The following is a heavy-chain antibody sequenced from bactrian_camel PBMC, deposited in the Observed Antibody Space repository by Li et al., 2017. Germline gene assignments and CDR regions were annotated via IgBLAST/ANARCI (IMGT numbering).Heavy chain of an antibody. J-gene: IGHJ4*01. V-gene: IGHV3-2*01. D-gene: IGHD6*01. CDR3: AKDPKMYGGSWLSPDIDH. CDR2: IYSDGTNT. CDR1: QRANC. Sequence: HVQLVESGGGSVQAGGSLRLTCVASQRANCMGWVRQAPGKGLEWVSSIYSDGTNTYYADSVKGRFTISRDNAKNTVYLQMNSLKPEDTAVYYCAKDPKMYGGSWLSPDIDHWGQGTQVTVS.